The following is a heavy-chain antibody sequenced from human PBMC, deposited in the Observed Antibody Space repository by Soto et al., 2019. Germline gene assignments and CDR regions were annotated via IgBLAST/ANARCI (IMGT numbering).Heavy chain of an antibody. CDR1: GFTFSSYS. D-gene: IGHD2-15*01. CDR3: AISSSFRYCSGGSCCSDRWFDP. CDR2: ISSSSSYR. J-gene: IGHJ5*02. Sequence: GGSLRLSCAASGFTFSSYSMNWVRQAPGKGLEWVSSISSSSSYRDYADSVKGRFTISRDNAKNSLYLQMNSLRAEDTSVYSCAISSSFRYCSGGSCCSDRWFDPWGQGTLVTVSS. V-gene: IGHV3-21*01.